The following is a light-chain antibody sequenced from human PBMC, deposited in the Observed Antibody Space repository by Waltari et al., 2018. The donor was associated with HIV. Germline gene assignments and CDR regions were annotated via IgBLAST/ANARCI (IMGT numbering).Light chain of an antibody. J-gene: IGKJ1*01. CDR1: QSISVW. Sequence: DIQMTQSPSTLSASIGDRVTITCRASQSISVWLAWYHQKPGKAPKLLIYEASNLESGVPSRFSGTGSGTEFTLTISSLQPDDSATFYCQQYDTVPWTFGQGTKVGIK. CDR2: EAS. V-gene: IGKV1-5*03. CDR3: QQYDTVPWT.